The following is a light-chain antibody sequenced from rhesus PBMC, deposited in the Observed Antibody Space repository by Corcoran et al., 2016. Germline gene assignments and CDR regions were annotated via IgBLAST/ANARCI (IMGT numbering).Light chain of an antibody. Sequence: DIQMTQSPSSLSASVGDTVTITCRASQGISTYLAWYQQKPGKAPRPLISSASNLDSGVPSRFSGSGSGTDFTLTIGSLQPEDFASYYCQQHKSYPFPFGPGTKLDVK. V-gene: IGKV1S14*01. CDR3: QQHKSYPFP. CDR1: QGISTY. J-gene: IGKJ3*01. CDR2: SAS.